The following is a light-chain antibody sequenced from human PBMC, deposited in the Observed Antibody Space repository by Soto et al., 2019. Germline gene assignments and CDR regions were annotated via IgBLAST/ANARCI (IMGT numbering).Light chain of an antibody. CDR3: QQYNSYSPLT. CDR1: QDISNY. J-gene: IGKJ4*01. Sequence: IQMTQSPSSLSASVGDIVSITLLASQDISNYLNWYQQKPGKAPKLLIYKASTLKSGVPSRFSGSGSGTEFTLTISSLQPDDFATYYCQQYNSYSPLTFGGGTKVDIK. CDR2: KAS. V-gene: IGKV1-5*03.